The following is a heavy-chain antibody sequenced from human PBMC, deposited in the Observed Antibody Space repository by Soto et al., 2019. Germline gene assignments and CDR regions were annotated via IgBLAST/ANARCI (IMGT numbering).Heavy chain of an antibody. V-gene: IGHV4-30-4*01. Sequence: QVQLQESGPGLVKPSQTLSLTCTVSGGSISSGDYYWSWIRQPPGKGLEWIGYIYHSGNTYYNPSPKRRVTISGDTAKNQSSRKRSSVTAADTAVYYCARERPAGARLDPCGQGTLVTVSS. CDR1: GGSISSGDYY. CDR3: ARERPAGARLDP. D-gene: IGHD6-13*01. CDR2: IYHSGNT. J-gene: IGHJ5*02.